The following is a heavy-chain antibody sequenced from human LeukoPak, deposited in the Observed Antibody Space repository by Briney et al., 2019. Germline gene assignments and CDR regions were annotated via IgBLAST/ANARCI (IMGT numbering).Heavy chain of an antibody. Sequence: ASVKVSCKASGGTFSSYAISWVRQAPGQGLEWMGGFDPEDGETIYAQKFQGRVTMTEDTSTDTAYMELSSLRSEDTAVYYCATVFDWGQGTLVTVSS. CDR2: FDPEDGET. CDR3: ATVFD. V-gene: IGHV1-24*01. CDR1: GGTFSSYA. J-gene: IGHJ4*02.